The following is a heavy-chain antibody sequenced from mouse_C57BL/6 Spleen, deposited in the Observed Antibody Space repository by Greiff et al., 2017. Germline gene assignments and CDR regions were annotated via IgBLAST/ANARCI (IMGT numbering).Heavy chain of an antibody. V-gene: IGHV1-80*01. J-gene: IGHJ2*01. D-gene: IGHD1-1*01. CDR3: ARDYGSSPYFDY. CDR2: IYPGDGDT. CDR1: GYAFSSYW. Sequence: VKLMESGAELVKPGASVKISCKASGYAFSSYWMNWVKQRPGKGLEWIGQIYPGDGDTNYNGKFKGKATLTADKSSSPAYMQLSSLTSEDSAVYFCARDYGSSPYFDYWGQGTTLTGSS.